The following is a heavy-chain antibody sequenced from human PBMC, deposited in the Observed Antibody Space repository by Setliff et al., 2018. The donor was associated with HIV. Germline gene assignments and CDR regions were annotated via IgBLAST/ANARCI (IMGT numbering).Heavy chain of an antibody. CDR2: IYYSGST. D-gene: IGHD6-19*01. CDR3: ARRFEQWLAFDY. CDR1: GDSTTSSSPY. V-gene: IGHV4-39*07. J-gene: IGHJ4*02. Sequence: SETLSLTCTVSGDSTTSSSPYWGWIRQPPGKGLEWSGNIYYSGSTYYNPSLKSRVSMSIDTSKDQFSLNLNSVTAADTAVYFCARRFEQWLAFDYWGQGTLVTVSS.